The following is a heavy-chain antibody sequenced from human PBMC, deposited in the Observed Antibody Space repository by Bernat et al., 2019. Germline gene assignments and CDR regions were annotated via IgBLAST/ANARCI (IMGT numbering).Heavy chain of an antibody. V-gene: IGHV3-30*03. CDR3: ARGVSVVGSYFQY. CDR1: GFTFSSYG. D-gene: IGHD6-19*01. CDR2: ISYDGSNK. J-gene: IGHJ1*01. Sequence: QVQLVESGGGVVQPGRSLRLSCAASGFTFSSYGMHWVRQAPGKGLEWVAVISYDGSNKYYADSVKGRFTVSRDNSKNTLYLKMDSLRAEDTAVYYCARGVSVVGSYFQYWGQGTLVTVSS.